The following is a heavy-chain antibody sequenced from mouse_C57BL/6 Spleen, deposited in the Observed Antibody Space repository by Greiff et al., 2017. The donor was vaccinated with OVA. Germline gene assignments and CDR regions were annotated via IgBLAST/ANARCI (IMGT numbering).Heavy chain of an antibody. J-gene: IGHJ1*03. Sequence: DVQLVESGGGLVKPGGSLKLSCAASGFTFSDYGMHWVRQAPEKGLEWVAYISSGSSTIYYADTVKGRFTISRDNAKNTLFLQMTSLRSEDTAMYYCARGGSSYEGNWYFDVWGTGTTVTVSS. V-gene: IGHV5-17*01. D-gene: IGHD1-1*01. CDR3: ARGGSSYEGNWYFDV. CDR1: GFTFSDYG. CDR2: ISSGSSTI.